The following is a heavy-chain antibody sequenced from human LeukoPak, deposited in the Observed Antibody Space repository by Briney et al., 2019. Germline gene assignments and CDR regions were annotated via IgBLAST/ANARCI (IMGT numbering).Heavy chain of an antibody. J-gene: IGHJ6*03. CDR1: GGTFSSYA. D-gene: IGHD6-19*01. V-gene: IGHV1-69*13. Sequence: ASVKVSCKASGGTFSSYAISWVRQAPGQGLEWMGGIIPIFGTANYAQKFQGRVTITADESTSTAYMELSSLRSEDTAVYYCARGKIAVAGTDPPYYYYYYMDVWGKGTTVTVSS. CDR3: ARGKIAVAGTDPPYYYYYYMDV. CDR2: IIPIFGTA.